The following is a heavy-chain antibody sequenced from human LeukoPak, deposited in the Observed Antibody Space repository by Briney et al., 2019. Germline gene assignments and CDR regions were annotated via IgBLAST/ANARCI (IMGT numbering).Heavy chain of an antibody. J-gene: IGHJ5*02. Sequence: PGGSLRLSCSSSGFTFDDYGMSWVRQGPGKGLEWVSSINWNGGNTVYADSVKGRFTISRDNAKNSLYLQMNSLRAEDTALYYCAKDMFYGDYLGVPQFDPWGQGTLVTVSS. D-gene: IGHD4-17*01. V-gene: IGHV3-20*04. CDR1: GFTFDDYG. CDR3: AKDMFYGDYLGVPQFDP. CDR2: INWNGGNT.